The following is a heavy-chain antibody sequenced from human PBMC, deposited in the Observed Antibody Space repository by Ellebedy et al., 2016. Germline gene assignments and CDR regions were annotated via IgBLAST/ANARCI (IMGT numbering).Heavy chain of an antibody. V-gene: IGHV4-39*01. Sequence: SETLSLTCTVSGGSISSSSYYWGWIRQPPGKGLEWIGSMYHTGRTYSNPSLESRVTISVDTSKSQVSLRLSSVTAADTAVYYCASHTAGWFYHFDYWGQGTLVTVSA. CDR2: MYHTGRT. CDR1: GGSISSSSYY. D-gene: IGHD6-19*01. J-gene: IGHJ4*02. CDR3: ASHTAGWFYHFDY.